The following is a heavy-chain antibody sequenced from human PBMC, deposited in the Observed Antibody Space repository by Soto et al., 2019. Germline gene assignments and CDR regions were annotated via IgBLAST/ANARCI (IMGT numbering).Heavy chain of an antibody. CDR3: ARGGSEGGLDV. CDR1: RASISTYY. D-gene: IGHD3-10*01. Sequence: QMQLQESGPGVVKPSETLSLTCTVSRASISTYYWTWIRPAPGNGLEWIGYLYYSGNTNYNPSLKSRVTMSVDTSKNYFYLTLTSATAADTAVYFCARGGSEGGLDVWGQGTTVAVSS. J-gene: IGHJ6*02. CDR2: LYYSGNT. V-gene: IGHV4-59*01.